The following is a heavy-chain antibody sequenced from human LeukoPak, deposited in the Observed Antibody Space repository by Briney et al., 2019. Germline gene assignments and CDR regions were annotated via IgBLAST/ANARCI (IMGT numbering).Heavy chain of an antibody. V-gene: IGHV3-30*18. CDR2: ISYDGSNK. D-gene: IGHD3-3*01. J-gene: IGHJ4*02. Sequence: PGGSLRLSCAASGFTFSSYGMHWVRQAPGKGLEWVAVISYDGSNKYYADSVKGRFTISRDNSKNTLYLQMNSLRAEDTAVYYCAKDRSDFWGQGTLVTVSS. CDR3: AKDRSDF. CDR1: GFTFSSYG.